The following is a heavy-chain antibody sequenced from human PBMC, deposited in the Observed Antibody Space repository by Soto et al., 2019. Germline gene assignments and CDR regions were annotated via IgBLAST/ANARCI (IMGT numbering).Heavy chain of an antibody. J-gene: IGHJ2*01. CDR3: AREIIPLTTDWYFDL. V-gene: IGHV4-30-4*01. D-gene: IGHD4-17*01. CDR2: IYDSGNT. Sequence: QVQLQESGPGLVKPSETLSLTCTVSGGSISGGVYYWSWIRQPPGKGLEWIGYIYDSGNTYYNPSLKSRVTISVDTSKNQFSLRLSSVTAADTAVYYCAREIIPLTTDWYFDLWGRGTLVTVSS. CDR1: GGSISGGVYY.